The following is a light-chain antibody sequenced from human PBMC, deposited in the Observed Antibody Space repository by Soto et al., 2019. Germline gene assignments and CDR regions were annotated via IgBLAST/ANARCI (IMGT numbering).Light chain of an antibody. V-gene: IGKV1-27*01. J-gene: IGKJ4*01. Sequence: DIQLTQSPSFLSASVVGIVSVSCRASQDISNFLAWYQQKPGKVPELLIYAASTLQSGVPSRFSGSGSGTDFTLTISSLQPEDVATYYCQKCKVAPFTFGGGTKVDIK. CDR2: AAS. CDR3: QKCKVAPFT. CDR1: QDISNF.